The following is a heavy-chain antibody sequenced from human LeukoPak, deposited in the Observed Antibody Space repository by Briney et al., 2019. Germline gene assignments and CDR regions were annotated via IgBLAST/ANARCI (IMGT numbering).Heavy chain of an antibody. J-gene: IGHJ4*02. Sequence: ASVKVSCKASGYTFTGYYIHWVRQAPGQGLEWMGWINPNTDGTNYAQKFQGRVTMTRDKSISTAYMELSRLRSDDTAVYYCARDGLLGIPFDCWGQGTLVTVSS. V-gene: IGHV1-2*02. D-gene: IGHD7-27*01. CDR2: INPNTDGT. CDR1: GYTFTGYY. CDR3: ARDGLLGIPFDC.